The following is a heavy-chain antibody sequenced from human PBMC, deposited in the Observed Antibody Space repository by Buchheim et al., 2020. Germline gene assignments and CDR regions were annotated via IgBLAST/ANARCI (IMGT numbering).Heavy chain of an antibody. CDR1: GFTFSSYA. D-gene: IGHD5-18*01. J-gene: IGHJ5*02. CDR2: ISGSGGRT. V-gene: IGHV3-23*01. Sequence: EVQLLESGGGLVQPGGSLRLSCAASGFTFSSYAMSWVRQAPGKGLEWVSAISGSGGRTYYADSVKGRFTISSANSKNTLYLQMNSLRAEDTAVYYCAKGPDTAMVIYRGWFDPWGQGTL. CDR3: AKGPDTAMVIYRGWFDP.